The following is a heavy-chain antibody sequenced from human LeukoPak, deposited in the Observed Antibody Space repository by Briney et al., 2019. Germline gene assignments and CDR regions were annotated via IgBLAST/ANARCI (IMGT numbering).Heavy chain of an antibody. CDR1: GGTFSSYA. J-gene: IGHJ4*02. CDR2: IIPILGIA. Sequence: SVKVSCRASGGTFSSYAISWVRQAPGQGLEWMGRIIPILGIANYAQKFQGRVTITADKSTSTAYMELSSLRSEDTAVYYCAREPATYYYDSSGYSKYDYWGQGTLVTVSS. D-gene: IGHD3-22*01. CDR3: AREPATYYYDSSGYSKYDY. V-gene: IGHV1-69*04.